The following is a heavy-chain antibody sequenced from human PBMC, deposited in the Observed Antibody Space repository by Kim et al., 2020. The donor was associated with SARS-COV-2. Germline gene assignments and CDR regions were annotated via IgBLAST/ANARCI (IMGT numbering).Heavy chain of an antibody. V-gene: IGHV1-69*01. Sequence: ANDAQKFQGRVTIPADESTSTAYMELSSLRSEDTAVYYCARDTKETTAGDWGQGTLVTVSS. CDR3: ARDTKETTAGD. J-gene: IGHJ4*02. CDR2: A. D-gene: IGHD4-17*01.